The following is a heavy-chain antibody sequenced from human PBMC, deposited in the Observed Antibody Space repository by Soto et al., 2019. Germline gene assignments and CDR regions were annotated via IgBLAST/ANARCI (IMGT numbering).Heavy chain of an antibody. CDR3: ARDLGEYVATVYFDY. D-gene: IGHD5-12*01. V-gene: IGHV4-38-2*02. J-gene: IGHJ4*02. CDR2: RHHSGTT. Sequence: SETLSLTCAVSGYSISRGYYWGWIRQHPGKGLEWIGNRHHSGTTYYHPSLKSRVTMSIDTSKNQFSLKLRSVTAADTAVYYCARDLGEYVATVYFDYWGEGTLVTVS. CDR1: GYSISRGYY.